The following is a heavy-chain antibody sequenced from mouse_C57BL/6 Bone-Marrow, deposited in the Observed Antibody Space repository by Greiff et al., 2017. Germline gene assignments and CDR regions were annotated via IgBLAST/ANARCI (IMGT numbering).Heavy chain of an antibody. V-gene: IGHV10-1*01. Sequence: DVHLVESGGGLVQPKGSLKLSCAASGFSFNTYAMNWVRQAPGTGLEWVARIRSKSNNYATYYADSVKDRFTISRDDSESMLYLQMNNLKTEDTAMYYCVRGYDYDGTLVAYWGQGTLVTVSA. CDR3: VRGYDYDGTLVAY. D-gene: IGHD2-4*01. J-gene: IGHJ3*01. CDR1: GFSFNTYA. CDR2: IRSKSNNYAT.